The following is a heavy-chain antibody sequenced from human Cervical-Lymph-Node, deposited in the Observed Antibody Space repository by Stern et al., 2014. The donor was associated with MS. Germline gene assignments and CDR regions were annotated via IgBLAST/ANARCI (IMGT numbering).Heavy chain of an antibody. V-gene: IGHV4-39*01. CDR3: ARLPLSGYEGLDY. CDR2: IYYSGIT. Sequence: QVQLQESGPGLVKPSETLSLTCTVSGGSISTSSYYWGWIRQPPGKGLEWIGSIYYSGITYYNPSLKIRVTISVDPSKTQFSLKLSSVTAADTAVYYCARLPLSGYEGLDYWGQGTLVTVSS. CDR1: GGSISTSSYY. D-gene: IGHD5-12*01. J-gene: IGHJ4*02.